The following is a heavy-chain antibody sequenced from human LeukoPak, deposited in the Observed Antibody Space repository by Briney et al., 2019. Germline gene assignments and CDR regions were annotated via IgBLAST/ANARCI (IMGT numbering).Heavy chain of an antibody. D-gene: IGHD4-17*01. J-gene: IGHJ6*03. Sequence: TGGSLRLSCAASGFTVSSNYMSWVRQAPGKGLEWVSVIYSGGSTYYADSVKGRFTISRDNSKNTLYLQMNSLRAEDTAVYYCARGKYGDYVYYYYMDVWGKGTTVTISS. CDR2: IYSGGST. CDR3: ARGKYGDYVYYYYMDV. CDR1: GFTVSSNY. V-gene: IGHV3-66*01.